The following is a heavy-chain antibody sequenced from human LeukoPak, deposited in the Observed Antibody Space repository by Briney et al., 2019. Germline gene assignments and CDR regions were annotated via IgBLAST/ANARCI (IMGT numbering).Heavy chain of an antibody. CDR3: ARGNIKFDY. V-gene: IGHV3-21*01. Sequence: GGSLRLSCAASGFTFSTYIMNWVRQAPGKGLEWVSSISSSSDYIYYVDSVKGRFTISRDNAKKSLYLQLNSLRAEDTAVYYCARGNIKFDYWGQGTLVIVSS. J-gene: IGHJ4*02. CDR1: GFTFSTYI. CDR2: ISSSSDYI.